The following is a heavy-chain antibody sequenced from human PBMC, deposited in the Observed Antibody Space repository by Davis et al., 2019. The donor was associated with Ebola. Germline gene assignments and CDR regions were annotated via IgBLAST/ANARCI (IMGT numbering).Heavy chain of an antibody. CDR3: ARGGSGIAAAGVDY. J-gene: IGHJ4*02. CDR2: ISYDGSNK. CDR1: GFTFSSYA. Sequence: GGSLRLSCAASGFTFSSYAMHWVRQAPGKGLEWVAVISYDGSNKYYADSVKGRFTISRDNSKNTLYLQMNSLRAEDTAVYYCARGGSGIAAAGVDYWGQGTLVTVSS. D-gene: IGHD6-13*01. V-gene: IGHV3-30-3*01.